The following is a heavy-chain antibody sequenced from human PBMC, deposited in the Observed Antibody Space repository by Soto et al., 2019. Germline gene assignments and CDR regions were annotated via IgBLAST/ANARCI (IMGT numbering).Heavy chain of an antibody. CDR2: INHSGST. J-gene: IGHJ5*02. D-gene: IGHD2-2*01. V-gene: IGHV4-34*01. CDR1: GGSFSGYY. CDR3: ARGPLWCSSTSCYDGPNWFDP. Sequence: PSETLSLTCAVYGGSFSGYYLSWIRQPPGKGLEWIGEINHSGSTNYNPSLKSRVTISVDTSKNQFSLKLSSVTAADTAVYYCARGPLWCSSTSCYDGPNWFDPWGQGTLVTVSS.